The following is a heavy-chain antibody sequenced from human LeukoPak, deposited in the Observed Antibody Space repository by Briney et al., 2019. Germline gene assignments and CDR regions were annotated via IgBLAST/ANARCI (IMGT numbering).Heavy chain of an antibody. CDR3: AKARYCSGGSCYFDY. V-gene: IGHV3-23*01. D-gene: IGHD2-15*01. CDR1: GFTFSSYA. CDR2: TIGSGGST. J-gene: IGHJ4*02. Sequence: GGSLRRSCAASGFTFSSYAMSWVRQALRKGLEWVSGTIGSGGSTFYADSVKGRFTISRDNSKNTLYLQMNSLRAEDTAVYYCAKARYCSGGSCYFDYWGQGTLVTVSS.